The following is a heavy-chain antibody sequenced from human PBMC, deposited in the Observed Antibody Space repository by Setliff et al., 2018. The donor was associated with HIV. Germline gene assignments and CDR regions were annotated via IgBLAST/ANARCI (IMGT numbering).Heavy chain of an antibody. J-gene: IGHJ6*02. CDR3: ARRGESTGSWFSSWYSYDMDV. CDR2: MYYNGKI. Sequence: SETLSLTCTVSGVSLSSESYYWGWVRQPPGKALEWVGSMYYNGKIFYNPSLRSRVTIFVDSSKNELSLGLQSVTAADTAVYYCARRGESTGSWFSSWYSYDMDVWGQGTTVTVS. CDR1: GVSLSSESYY. V-gene: IGHV4-39*01. D-gene: IGHD2-15*01.